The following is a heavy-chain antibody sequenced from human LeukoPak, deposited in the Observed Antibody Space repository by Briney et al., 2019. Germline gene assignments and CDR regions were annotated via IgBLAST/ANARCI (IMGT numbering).Heavy chain of an antibody. CDR2: ISDRGSN. V-gene: IGHV4-31*03. CDR3: ARGRKYRFWSGSHPINWFDP. J-gene: IGHJ5*02. D-gene: IGHD3-3*01. CDR1: GGSITTGVYY. Sequence: SETLSLTCSVSGGSITTGVYYWTWIRQHPEKGLEWIGHISDRGSNDYNPSLKSRVTISLDTSENEFSLKLSSVTAADTAVYYCARGRKYRFWSGSHPINWFDPWGQGTLVTVSS.